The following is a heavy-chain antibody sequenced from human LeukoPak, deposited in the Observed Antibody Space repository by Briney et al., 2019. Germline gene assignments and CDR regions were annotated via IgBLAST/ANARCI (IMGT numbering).Heavy chain of an antibody. D-gene: IGHD6-19*01. CDR3: TRNSGWYGLS. CDR2: IDYDGGSG. Sequence: PGGSLRLSCTVSGFTLSSYEMSWIRQAPGKGLEWVSSIDYDGGSGHYADSVKGRFTISRDNSNNTLFLHLNSLRGEDTAVYYCTRNSGWYGLSWGQGTLVTDSS. V-gene: IGHV3-23*01. CDR1: GFTLSSYE. J-gene: IGHJ1*01.